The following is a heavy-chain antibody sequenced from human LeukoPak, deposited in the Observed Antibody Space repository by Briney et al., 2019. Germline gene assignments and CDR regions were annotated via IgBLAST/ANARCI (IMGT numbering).Heavy chain of an antibody. CDR3: TTEHSSGWQPLDY. CDR1: GFTFSDYY. J-gene: IGHJ4*02. D-gene: IGHD6-19*01. V-gene: IGHV3-15*01. CDR2: IKSKTDGGTT. Sequence: GGSLRLSCAASGFTFSDYYMSWIRQAPGKGLEWVGRIKSKTDGGTTDYAAPVKGRFTISRDDPKNTLYLQMNSLKTEDTAVYYCTTEHSSGWQPLDYWGQGTLVTVSS.